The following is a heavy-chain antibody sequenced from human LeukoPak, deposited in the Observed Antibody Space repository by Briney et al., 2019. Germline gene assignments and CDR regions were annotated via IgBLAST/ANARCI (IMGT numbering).Heavy chain of an antibody. D-gene: IGHD2-15*01. J-gene: IGHJ5*02. CDR3: AREEAGRSWFDP. CDR1: GGSISTYY. CDR2: IYDRGGT. V-gene: IGHV4-59*01. Sequence: SETLSLTCVVSGGSISTYYWNWIRQSPGKGLEWIGNIYDRGGTNYSPSLKGRVIMSLDMSKNQFSLKLNSVTAADTAVYYCAREEAGRSWFDPWGRGTLVTVSS.